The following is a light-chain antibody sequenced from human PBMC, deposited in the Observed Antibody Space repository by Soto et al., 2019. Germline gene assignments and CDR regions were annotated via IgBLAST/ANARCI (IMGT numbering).Light chain of an antibody. J-gene: IGKJ1*01. Sequence: EIVLTQSPGTLSLSPGERATLSCRASQSVSSSYLAWYQQKPGQAPRLLIYGASSRATGIPDRFSGSGSGTDFTLPISRLEPEDFAVYYCQQYRTFGQGTKV. CDR3: QQYRT. CDR2: GAS. V-gene: IGKV3-20*01. CDR1: QSVSSSY.